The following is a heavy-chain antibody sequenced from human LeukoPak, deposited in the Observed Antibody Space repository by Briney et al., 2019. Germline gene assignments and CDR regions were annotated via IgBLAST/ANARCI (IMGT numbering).Heavy chain of an antibody. CDR3: AKDFSRGIYTGSFNGETFDI. Sequence: GGSLRLSCAASGFTFSSYAMSWVRQAPGQGLEWVSAISGGGSRTYYPDSVEGRFTISRDNSKNTLYLQINSLRADDTAVYYCAKDFSRGIYTGSFNGETFDIWGQGTMVTVSS. D-gene: IGHD1-26*01. CDR1: GFTFSSYA. CDR2: ISGGGSRT. J-gene: IGHJ3*02. V-gene: IGHV3-23*01.